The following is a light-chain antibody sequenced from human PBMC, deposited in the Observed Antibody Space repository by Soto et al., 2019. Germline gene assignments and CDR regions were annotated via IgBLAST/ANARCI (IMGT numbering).Light chain of an antibody. J-gene: IGKJ2*01. Sequence: IQMTQSPSSLSASVGDRVTITCRASQTISTYLNWYQQKPGKAPRLLIYDASSLLSGVPSRFSGSGSETDFTLTIASLQPEDFSTYYCQQSDSTPYTCGQGTKWIS. V-gene: IGKV1-39*01. CDR2: DAS. CDR1: QTISTY. CDR3: QQSDSTPYT.